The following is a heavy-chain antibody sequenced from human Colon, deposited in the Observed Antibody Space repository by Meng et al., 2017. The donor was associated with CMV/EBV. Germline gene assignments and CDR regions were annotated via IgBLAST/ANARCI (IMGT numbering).Heavy chain of an antibody. J-gene: IGHJ4*02. CDR1: GDSISNTEYY. CDR2: INHGGTA. V-gene: IGHV4-39*07. D-gene: IGHD4-17*01. CDR3: AREGVTVTTPFEY. Sequence: SETLSLTCSVSGDSISNTEYYWGWIRQSPGKGLEWIGSINHGGTAFYNPSLKSPVTISVDTSKNQFSLKVVSVTAADTAIYYCAREGVTVTTPFEYWGQGTLVTVSS.